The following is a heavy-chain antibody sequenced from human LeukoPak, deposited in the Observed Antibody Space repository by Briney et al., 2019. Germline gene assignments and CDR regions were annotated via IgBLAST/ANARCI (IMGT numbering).Heavy chain of an antibody. CDR1: GFTFSSYS. J-gene: IGHJ4*02. V-gene: IGHV3-48*01. CDR2: ISSSSSTI. Sequence: GGSLRLSCAASGFTFSSYSMNWVRQAPGKGLEWVSYISSSSSTIYYADSVKGRFTISRDNSKNTLYMQMNSLRAEGTAVYYCAKAVVIVPTATPFDYWGQGTLVTVSS. D-gene: IGHD2-2*01. CDR3: AKAVVIVPTATPFDY.